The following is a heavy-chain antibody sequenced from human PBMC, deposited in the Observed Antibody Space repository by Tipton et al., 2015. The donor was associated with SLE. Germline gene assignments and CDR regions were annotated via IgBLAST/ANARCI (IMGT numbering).Heavy chain of an antibody. CDR1: GLTFSKTW. J-gene: IGHJ4*02. CDR2: IKSQSEGGTT. Sequence: SLRLSCAASGLTFSKTWMTWVRQAPGKGLEYVGLIKSQSEGGTTDYAAPVKGRFTISRDDSKNMLYVQMNSLKSEDTAVYYCTARSSLVRGAPHYWGQGTLVIVSS. V-gene: IGHV3-15*01. D-gene: IGHD3-10*01. CDR3: TARSSLVRGAPHY.